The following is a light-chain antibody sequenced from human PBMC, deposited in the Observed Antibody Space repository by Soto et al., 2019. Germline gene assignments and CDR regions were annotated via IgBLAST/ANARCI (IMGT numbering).Light chain of an antibody. CDR3: QQYYSYPLT. Sequence: AIRMTQSPSSFSASTGDRVTITCRASQDIASFLAWYQQKPGKAPNVLIYAASTLQSGVPSRFSGSGSGTDFTLTISRLQSEDFATYYCQQYYSYPLTFGGGTKVEIK. CDR2: AAS. V-gene: IGKV1-8*01. CDR1: QDIASF. J-gene: IGKJ4*01.